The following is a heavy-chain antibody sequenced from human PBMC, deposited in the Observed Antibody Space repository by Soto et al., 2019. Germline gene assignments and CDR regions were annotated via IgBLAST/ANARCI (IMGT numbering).Heavy chain of an antibody. Sequence: EVQLVESGGGLGQPGGSLRLSCAASGFTFSSYSMNWVRQAPGKGLEWVSYISSSSSTIYYADSVKGRFTISRDNAKNSLYLQMNSLRAEDTAVYYCASPTVTTNYYYYYMDVWGKGTTVTVSS. CDR1: GFTFSSYS. J-gene: IGHJ6*03. D-gene: IGHD4-17*01. CDR3: ASPTVTTNYYYYYMDV. CDR2: ISSSSSTI. V-gene: IGHV3-48*01.